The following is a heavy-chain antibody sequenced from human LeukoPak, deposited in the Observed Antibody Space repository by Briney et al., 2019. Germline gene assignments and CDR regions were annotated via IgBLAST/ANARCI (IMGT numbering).Heavy chain of an antibody. J-gene: IGHJ5*02. CDR2: INHSGST. D-gene: IGHD3-3*01. CDR1: GFTFRNYW. CDR3: ARGSLRVYYDFWSGYSKNNWFDP. Sequence: GSLRLSCAASGFTFRNYWMSWIRQPPGKGLEWIGEINHSGSTNYNPSLKSRVTISVDTSKNQFSLKLSSVTAADTAVYYCARGSLRVYYDFWSGYSKNNWFDPWGQGTLVTVSS. V-gene: IGHV4-34*01.